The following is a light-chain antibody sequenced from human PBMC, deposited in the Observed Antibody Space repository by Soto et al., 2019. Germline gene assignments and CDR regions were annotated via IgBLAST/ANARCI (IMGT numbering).Light chain of an antibody. Sequence: EIVLTQSPGTLSLSPGERATLSCRASQSISSSYLAWYQQKPGQAPRLLIYGVSNRATGIPDRFSDSGSGTDFTLTISRLEPEDFAVYYCQLHGDSPPGYTFGQGTKLEIK. CDR3: QLHGDSPPGYT. CDR2: GVS. V-gene: IGKV3-20*01. CDR1: QSISSSY. J-gene: IGKJ2*01.